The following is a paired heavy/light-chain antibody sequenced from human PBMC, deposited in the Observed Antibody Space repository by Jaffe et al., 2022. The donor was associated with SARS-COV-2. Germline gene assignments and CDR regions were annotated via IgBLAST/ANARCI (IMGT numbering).Light chain of an antibody. CDR3: QKYNSAWT. CDR2: AAS. V-gene: IGKV1-27*01. CDR1: QGISNY. Sequence: DIQMTQSPSSLSASVGDRVTITCRASQGISNYLAWYQQKPGKVPKLLIYAASTLQSGVPSRFSGSGSGTDFTLTISSLQPEDVATYYCQKYNSAWTFGQGTKVEIK. J-gene: IGKJ1*01.
Heavy chain of an antibody. V-gene: IGHV3-11*01. J-gene: IGHJ6*02. D-gene: IGHD3-16*01. Sequence: QVQLVESGGGLVKPGGSLRLSCAASGFTFSDYYMSWIRQAPGKGLEWVSYISSSGSTIYYADSVKGRFTISRDNAKNSLYLQMNSLRAEDTAVYYCARSPQGDGMDVWGQGTTVTVSS. CDR2: ISSSGSTI. CDR3: ARSPQGDGMDV. CDR1: GFTFSDYY.